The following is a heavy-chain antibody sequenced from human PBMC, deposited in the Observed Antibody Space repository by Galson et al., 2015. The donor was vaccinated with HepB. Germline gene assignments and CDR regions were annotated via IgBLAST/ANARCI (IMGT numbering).Heavy chain of an antibody. J-gene: IGHJ5*02. CDR3: VKDRVPLVRRVGIDWFDP. D-gene: IGHD3-10*01. CDR2: ISSTGIST. V-gene: IGHV3-64D*06. Sequence: ALRLACAASGFSVSTFGMHWVRHAPGKGLEYVSGISSTGISTYYADSVKGRYTISRDNSRSTLFLHMNSLSVEDTAVFYCVKDRVPLVRRVGIDWFDPWGQGTLVTVSS. CDR1: GFSVSTFG.